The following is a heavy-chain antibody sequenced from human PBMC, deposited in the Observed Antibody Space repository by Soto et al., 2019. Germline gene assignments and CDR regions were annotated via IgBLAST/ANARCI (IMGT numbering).Heavy chain of an antibody. CDR1: GDSVSSNSVA. CDR3: ARGSDSPFDD. V-gene: IGHV6-1*01. J-gene: IGHJ4*02. CDR2: TYYRSKWYN. Sequence: QPLSLTCAISGDSVSSNSVAWNWIRQSPARGLDWLGRTYYRSKWYNDYAASMKSRISINPDTSKNQFSLQVNSVTPEDTAVYYCARGSDSPFDDWAQGAQVTVSS. D-gene: IGHD2-21*02.